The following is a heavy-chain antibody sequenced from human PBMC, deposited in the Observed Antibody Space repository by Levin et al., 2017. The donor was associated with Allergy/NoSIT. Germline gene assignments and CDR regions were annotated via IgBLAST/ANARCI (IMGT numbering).Heavy chain of an antibody. CDR1: GFTFSSYA. CDR2: ISGSGGST. J-gene: IGHJ4*02. D-gene: IGHD4-11*01. V-gene: IGHV3-23*01. Sequence: QSGESLKISCAASGFTFSSYAMSWVRQAPGKGLEWVSAISGSGGSTYYADSVKGRFTISRDNSKNTLYLQMNSLKAEDTAVYYGAKCDDMTTVTTLNYWGQGTLVTVSS. CDR3: AKCDDMTTVTTLNY.